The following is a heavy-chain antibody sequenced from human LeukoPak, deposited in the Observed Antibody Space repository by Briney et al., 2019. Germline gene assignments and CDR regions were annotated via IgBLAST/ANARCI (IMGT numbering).Heavy chain of an antibody. D-gene: IGHD2-2*01. CDR1: GFTFSSYV. V-gene: IGHV3-33*01. Sequence: GRSLRLSCAASGFTFSSYVMHWVRQAPGKGLEWVAVIWSDGSNKHYADSVKGRFTISRDNSKNTLYLQMNSLRAEDTAVYYCARVGVVVPAAPKDAFDIWGQGTMVPVSS. J-gene: IGHJ3*02. CDR2: IWSDGSNK. CDR3: ARVGVVVPAAPKDAFDI.